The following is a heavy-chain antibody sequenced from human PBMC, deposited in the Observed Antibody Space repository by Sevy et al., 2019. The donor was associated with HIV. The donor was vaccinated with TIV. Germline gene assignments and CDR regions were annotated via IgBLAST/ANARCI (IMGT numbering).Heavy chain of an antibody. CDR1: GFTFSSYW. Sequence: GGSLRLSCAASGFTFSSYWMTWVRQAPGKGLEWVANIKQDGSEKYYVDSVKGRFTISRDNAKNSLYLQMNSLRAEDTATYYCAAGYTSGYLTYWGQGTLVTVSS. D-gene: IGHD6-19*01. CDR3: AAGYTSGYLTY. CDR2: IKQDGSEK. V-gene: IGHV3-7*01. J-gene: IGHJ4*02.